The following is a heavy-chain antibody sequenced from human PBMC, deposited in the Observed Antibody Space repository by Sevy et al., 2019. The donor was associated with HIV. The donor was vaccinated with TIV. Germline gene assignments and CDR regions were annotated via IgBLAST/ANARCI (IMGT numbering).Heavy chain of an antibody. Sequence: GGSLRLSCAASGFTFSSYSMNWVRQAPGKGLEWVSYISSSSSTIYCADSVKGRFTISRDNAKNSLYLQMNSLRDEDTAVYYCARESADSSSSGVDYWGQGTLVTVSS. D-gene: IGHD6-6*01. CDR2: ISSSSSTI. CDR1: GFTFSSYS. CDR3: ARESADSSSSGVDY. J-gene: IGHJ4*02. V-gene: IGHV3-48*02.